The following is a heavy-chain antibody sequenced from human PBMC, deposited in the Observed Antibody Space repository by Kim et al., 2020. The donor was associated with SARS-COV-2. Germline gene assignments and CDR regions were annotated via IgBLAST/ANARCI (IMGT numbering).Heavy chain of an antibody. CDR1: GDTFRSHG. CDR3: ARLKDDYTVSWHYFDY. J-gene: IGHJ4*02. Sequence: SVKVSCRSSGDTFRSHGVHWVRLAPGQRLEWMGGIIPMVPTPLYAPNFQGRLAITADESATTVYMELSSLMSDDTAVYYCARLKDDYTVSWHYFDYWGQGTLVTVSS. CDR2: IIPMVPTP. V-gene: IGHV1-69*13. D-gene: IGHD4-4*01.